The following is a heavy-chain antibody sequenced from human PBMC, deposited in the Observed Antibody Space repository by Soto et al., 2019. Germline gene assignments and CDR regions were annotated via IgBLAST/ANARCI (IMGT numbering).Heavy chain of an antibody. Sequence: GGSLRLSCSASGFTFSDYYMSWIRQAPGKGLEWVSYISSSGSTIYYADSVTGRFTISRNNAKNSLYLQMNSLRAEDTAVYYCARPYCSGGSCYDKGYYYYYGMDVWGQGTTVTVSS. CDR3: ARPYCSGGSCYDKGYYYYYGMDV. J-gene: IGHJ6*02. CDR2: ISSSGSTI. D-gene: IGHD2-15*01. CDR1: GFTFSDYY. V-gene: IGHV3-11*01.